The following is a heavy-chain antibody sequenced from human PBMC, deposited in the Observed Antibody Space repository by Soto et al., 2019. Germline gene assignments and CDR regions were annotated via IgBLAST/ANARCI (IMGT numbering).Heavy chain of an antibody. Sequence: EVQLVESGGVSVQPGGSLRXXCAXSXXSXXNYWMHWVRQAPGKGLVWVLRINIDGSTTTYADSVKGRFTISRDNAKNTLYLQMNSLRDEDTAVYYCVRIRRGDGYTFGYWGQGTLVTVSS. CDR2: INIDGSTT. J-gene: IGHJ4*02. D-gene: IGHD5-12*01. V-gene: IGHV3-74*01. CDR3: VRIRRGDGYTFGY. CDR1: XXSXXNYW.